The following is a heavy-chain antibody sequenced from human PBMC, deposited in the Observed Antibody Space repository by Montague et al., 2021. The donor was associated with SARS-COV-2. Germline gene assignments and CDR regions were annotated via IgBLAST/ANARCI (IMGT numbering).Heavy chain of an antibody. D-gene: IGHD3-3*01. CDR2: ISGSGGST. CDR3: ATSRFLEWLFTMDGTFDY. CDR1: GFTFSSYA. Sequence: SLRLSCAASGFTFSSYAMSWVRQASGKGLEWVSAISGSGGSTYYADSVKGRFTISRDNSKNTLYLQMDSLRAEDTAVYYCATSRFLEWLFTMDGTFDYWGQGALVTVSS. V-gene: IGHV3-23*01. J-gene: IGHJ4*02.